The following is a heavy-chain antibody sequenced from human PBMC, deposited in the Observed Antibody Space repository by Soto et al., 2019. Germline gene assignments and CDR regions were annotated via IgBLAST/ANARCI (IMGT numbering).Heavy chain of an antibody. D-gene: IGHD6-13*01. V-gene: IGHV3-21*01. CDR2: ISSSSSYI. J-gene: IGHJ4*02. Sequence: GGSLRLSCAASGFTFSSYSMNWVRQAPGKGLEWVSSISSSSSYIYYADSVKGRFTISRDNAKNSLYLQMNSLRAEDTAVYYCASSRIAAAGGDFDYWGQGTLVTVSS. CDR1: GFTFSSYS. CDR3: ASSRIAAAGGDFDY.